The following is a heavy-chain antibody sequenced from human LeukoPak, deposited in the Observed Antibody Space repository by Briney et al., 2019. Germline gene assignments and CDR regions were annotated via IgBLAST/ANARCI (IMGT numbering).Heavy chain of an antibody. CDR3: ARSRRGYWYFDL. J-gene: IGHJ2*01. D-gene: IGHD3-16*01. CDR2: IYRSGST. V-gene: IGHV4-30-2*01. Sequence: PSQTLSLTCAVSGGSISSGDYSWTSIRHPPGKGLEWIGFIYRSGSTYYSPSLKSRVGISVGRSKTQFSLELTSVTAADTAVYFCARSRRGYWYFDLWGRGTLVSVSS. CDR1: GGSISSGDYS.